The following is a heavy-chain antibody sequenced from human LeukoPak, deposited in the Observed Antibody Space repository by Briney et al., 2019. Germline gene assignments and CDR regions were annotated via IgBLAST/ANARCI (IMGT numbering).Heavy chain of an antibody. D-gene: IGHD6-6*01. V-gene: IGHV6-1*01. CDR1: GDSVSSNSAA. Sequence: SQTLSLTCAISGDSVSSNSAAWNWIRQSPSRGLEWLGRTYYRSKWYSDYAVSVKSRISIKPDTSKNQFPLQLNSVTPEDTAVYYCARGRDEYSSSLDYWGQGTLVTVSS. J-gene: IGHJ4*02. CDR3: ARGRDEYSSSLDY. CDR2: TYYRSKWYS.